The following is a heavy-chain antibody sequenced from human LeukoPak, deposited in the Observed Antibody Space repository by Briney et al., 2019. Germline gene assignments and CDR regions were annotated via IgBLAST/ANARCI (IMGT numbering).Heavy chain of an antibody. CDR1: GGSFSGYY. Sequence: PSETLSLTCAVYGGSFSGYYWRWIRQPPGKGLEWIGEISHSGSTNYNPSLKSRVTISVDTSKNQFSLKLSSVTAADTAVYYCARRERAERRPRYYDILTGYYSFDYWGQGTLVTVSS. J-gene: IGHJ4*02. CDR2: ISHSGST. V-gene: IGHV4-34*01. D-gene: IGHD3-9*01. CDR3: ARRERAERRPRYYDILTGYYSFDY.